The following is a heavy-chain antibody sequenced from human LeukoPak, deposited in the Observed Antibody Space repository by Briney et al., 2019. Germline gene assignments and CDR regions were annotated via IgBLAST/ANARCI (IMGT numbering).Heavy chain of an antibody. Sequence: GASVKVSCKASGYTFTGYYMHWVRQAPGQGLEWMGWINPNSGGTNYAQKFQGRVTMTRDTSISTAYMELSRLRSDDTAVYYCARNGVGEYSSSWFLCWFDPWGQGTLVTVSS. CDR2: INPNSGGT. V-gene: IGHV1-2*02. J-gene: IGHJ5*02. CDR1: GYTFTGYY. CDR3: ARNGVGEYSSSWFLCWFDP. D-gene: IGHD6-13*01.